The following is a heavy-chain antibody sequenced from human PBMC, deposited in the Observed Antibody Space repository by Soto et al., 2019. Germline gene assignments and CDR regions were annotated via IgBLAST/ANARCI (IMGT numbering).Heavy chain of an antibody. CDR2: IKQDGSEK. J-gene: IGHJ6*03. CDR1: GFTFSSYC. D-gene: IGHD3-10*01. CDR3: AREMGGWFGELYYYYMDV. Sequence: GGSLRLSCAASGFTFSSYCMSWVRQAPGKGLEWVANIKQDGSEKYYVDSVKGRFTISRDNAKNSLYLQMNSLRAEDTAVYYCAREMGGWFGELYYYYMDVWGKGTTVTVSS. V-gene: IGHV3-7*01.